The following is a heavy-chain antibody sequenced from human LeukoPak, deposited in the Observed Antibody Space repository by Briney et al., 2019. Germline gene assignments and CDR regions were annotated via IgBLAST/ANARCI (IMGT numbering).Heavy chain of an antibody. V-gene: IGHV4-34*01. CDR1: GGSFSGYY. Sequence: SETLSLTCAVYGGSFSGYYWSWIRQPPGKGLEWIGEINHSGSTNYNPSLKSRVTISVDTSKNQFSLKLSSVTAADTAVYYCARRGFDWTINYWGQGTLVTVSS. CDR3: ARRGFDWTINY. J-gene: IGHJ4*02. CDR2: INHSGST. D-gene: IGHD3-9*01.